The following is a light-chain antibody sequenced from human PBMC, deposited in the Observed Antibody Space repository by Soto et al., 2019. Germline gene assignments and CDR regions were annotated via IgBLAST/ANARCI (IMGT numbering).Light chain of an antibody. V-gene: IGKV1-12*01. Sequence: DIQMTQSPSSVSASVGDRVTITCRASRGVSTWLGWYQQKPGRAPKLLIYGASNLENGVPSRFSGSGLGTDFTLTISSLQPENFSTYYCQQTKGLPPTLGQGTRLEIK. CDR2: GAS. J-gene: IGKJ5*01. CDR3: QQTKGLPPT. CDR1: RGVSTW.